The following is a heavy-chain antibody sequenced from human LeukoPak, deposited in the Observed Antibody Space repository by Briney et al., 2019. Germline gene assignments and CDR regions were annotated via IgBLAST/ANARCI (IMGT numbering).Heavy chain of an antibody. V-gene: IGHV4-31*03. J-gene: IGHJ4*02. CDR2: IYYSGST. Sequence: SETLSLTCTVSGGSISSGGYYWSWIRQHPGKGLEWIGYIYYSGSTYYNPSLKSRVTISVDTSKNQFSLKLGSVSAADTAVYYCAGFCGGDCYTSFDYWGQGTLVTVSS. CDR3: AGFCGGDCYTSFDY. CDR1: GGSISSGGYY. D-gene: IGHD2-21*01.